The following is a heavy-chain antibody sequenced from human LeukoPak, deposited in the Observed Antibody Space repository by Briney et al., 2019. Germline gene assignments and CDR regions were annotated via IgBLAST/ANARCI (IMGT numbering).Heavy chain of an antibody. D-gene: IGHD3-3*02. Sequence: GGSLKLSCAASGFKFRNYGMHWVRQAPGKGLEWVAVIWYDGSNKYYADSVKGRFTISRDNSKNTLYVQMNSLRVEDTAVYYCATSLGESTFETWGQGTLVTVSS. J-gene: IGHJ5*02. CDR3: ATSLGESTFET. CDR2: IWYDGSNK. V-gene: IGHV3-33*01. CDR1: GFKFRNYG.